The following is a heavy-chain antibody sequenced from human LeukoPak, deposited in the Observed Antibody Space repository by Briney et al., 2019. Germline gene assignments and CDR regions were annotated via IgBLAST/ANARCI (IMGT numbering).Heavy chain of an antibody. CDR1: GFTFSSHW. CDR2: IREDGTEI. Sequence: GGSLRLSCAASGFTFSSHWMNWVRQAPGKGLEWVANIREDGTEIYYMDSVKGRFTISRDNAKNSLYLQMNSLRAEDTAVFYCARGVYSIDYWGQGTLVTVSS. CDR3: ARGVYSIDY. D-gene: IGHD2-15*01. J-gene: IGHJ4*02. V-gene: IGHV3-7*01.